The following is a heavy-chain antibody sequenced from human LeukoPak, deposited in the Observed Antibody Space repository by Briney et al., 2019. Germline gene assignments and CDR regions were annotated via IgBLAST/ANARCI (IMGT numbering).Heavy chain of an antibody. Sequence: SDTLSLTCAVSGGPISSRNWWSWVRQPPGKGLEWIGEIYHSGSTNYNPSLKTRVTISVDKSKNQFSLKLSSVTAADTAVYYCARASHDYGGYSHFDYWGQGTLVTVSS. V-gene: IGHV4-4*02. CDR1: GGPISSRNW. CDR3: ARASHDYGGYSHFDY. D-gene: IGHD4-17*01. J-gene: IGHJ4*02. CDR2: IYHSGST.